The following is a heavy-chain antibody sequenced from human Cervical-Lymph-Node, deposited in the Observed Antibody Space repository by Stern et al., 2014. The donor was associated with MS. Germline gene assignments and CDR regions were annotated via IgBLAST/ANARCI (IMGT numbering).Heavy chain of an antibody. Sequence: ESGPTLVKPTQTLTLTCTFSGFSFTTSGVGVGWIRQPPGKALEGLALIYWDDDEHYSPSLRSRLTITKDTSKNQVVLTMTNMDPVDTATYYCARGPSDYDSAGYYYGFDYWGQGTLVTVSS. V-gene: IGHV2-5*02. J-gene: IGHJ4*02. CDR1: GFSFTTSGVG. CDR3: ARGPSDYDSAGYYYGFDY. CDR2: IYWDDDE. D-gene: IGHD3-22*01.